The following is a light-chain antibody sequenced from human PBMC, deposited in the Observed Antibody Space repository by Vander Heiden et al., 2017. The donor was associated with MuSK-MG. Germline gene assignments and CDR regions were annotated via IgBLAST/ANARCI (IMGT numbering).Light chain of an antibody. CDR1: QSVLYSSNNKNY. CDR2: WAS. J-gene: IGKJ3*01. CDR3: QQYYSTPPT. V-gene: IGKV4-1*01. Sequence: DIVMTQSPDSLAVSLGERATIHCKSSQSVLYSSNNKNYLAWYQQEPGQPPKLLIYWASTRESGVPDRFSGSGSGTDFTLTIRSLQAEDVAVYYCQQYYSTPPTFGPGTKVDIK.